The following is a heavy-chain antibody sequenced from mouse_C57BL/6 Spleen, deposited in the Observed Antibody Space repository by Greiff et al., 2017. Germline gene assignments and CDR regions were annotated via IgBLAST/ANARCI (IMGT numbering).Heavy chain of an antibody. Sequence: QVQLQQPGAELVRPGSSVKLSCKASGYTFTSYWMDWVKQRPGQGLEWIGNIYPSDSETHYNQKFKDKATLTVDKSSSTAYMQLSSLKSEDSAVYYCAREGGGPYGGFAYWGQGTLVTVSA. CDR1: GYTFTSYW. CDR2: IYPSDSET. J-gene: IGHJ3*01. CDR3: AREGGGPYGGFAY. D-gene: IGHD1-1*01. V-gene: IGHV1-61*01.